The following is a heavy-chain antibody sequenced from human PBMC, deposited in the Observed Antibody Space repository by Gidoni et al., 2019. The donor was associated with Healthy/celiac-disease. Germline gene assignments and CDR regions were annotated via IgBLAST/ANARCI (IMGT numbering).Heavy chain of an antibody. CDR2: MSGSGGST. D-gene: IGHD6-13*01. Sequence: EVQLLESGGGLVQPGGSLSLPCAASGFTFSSYAMSWVRQAPGKGLEWVSVMSGSGGSTYYADSVKGRFTISRDNSKNTLYLQMNSLRAEDTAVYYCAKDLFSIAAAGTFGVPWFDPWGQGTLVTVSS. CDR1: GFTFSSYA. V-gene: IGHV3-23*01. CDR3: AKDLFSIAAAGTFGVPWFDP. J-gene: IGHJ5*02.